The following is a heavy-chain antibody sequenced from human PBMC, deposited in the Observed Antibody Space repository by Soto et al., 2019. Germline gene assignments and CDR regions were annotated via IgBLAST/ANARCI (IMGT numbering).Heavy chain of an antibody. J-gene: IGHJ4*02. CDR2: IYFNGST. CDR1: GGSISSGGHY. V-gene: IGHV4-31*03. CDR3: ARVTRITLIRGVPDY. Sequence: SETLSLTCTVSGGSISSGGHYWNWVRQHPGKGLEWIGYIYFNGSTYYNPSLKSRVTISLDTSKSQFSLKLSSVTAADTAVYYCARVTRITLIRGVPDYWGQGTLVTVSS. D-gene: IGHD3-10*01.